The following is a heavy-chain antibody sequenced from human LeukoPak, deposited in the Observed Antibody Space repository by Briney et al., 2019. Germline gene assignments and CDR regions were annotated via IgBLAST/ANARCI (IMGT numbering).Heavy chain of an antibody. D-gene: IGHD6-13*01. Sequence: GGSLRLSCEASEFTFRDYGMHWVRKAPGKGLGWVSVISNYDGNYKDYVDSVRGRFTISRDNSKNTLYLQMNSLRAEDTAVYYCARDGTQQLVGVRAFDIWGQGTMVTVSS. V-gene: IGHV3-30*03. CDR2: ISNYDGNYK. J-gene: IGHJ3*02. CDR1: EFTFRDYG. CDR3: ARDGTQQLVGVRAFDI.